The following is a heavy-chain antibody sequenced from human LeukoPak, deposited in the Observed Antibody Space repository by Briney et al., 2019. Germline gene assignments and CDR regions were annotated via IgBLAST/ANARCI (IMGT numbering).Heavy chain of an antibody. J-gene: IGHJ4*02. D-gene: IGHD2-2*01. CDR2: IKQDGTEE. Sequence: GGSLRLSCVASGFTFSSSWMSWVRRAPGKGLEWVANIKQDGTEEYYVDSVRGRFSISKDNAKNSLYLQMDSLRAEDTAVYYCARDPCHGALDYWGQGALVTVSS. V-gene: IGHV3-7*03. CDR3: ARDPCHGALDY. CDR1: GFTFSSSW.